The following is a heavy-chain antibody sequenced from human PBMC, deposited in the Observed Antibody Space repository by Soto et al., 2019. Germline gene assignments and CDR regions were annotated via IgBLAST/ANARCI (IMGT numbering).Heavy chain of an antibody. J-gene: IGHJ4*02. Sequence: PSETLSLTCAVYGGSFSGYYWSWIRQPPGKGLEWIGEIHHSGITNYNPSLKSRVTISVDTSKNVFSLKLSSVTAADTAVYYCARVVTNNYFDHWGQGTLVTVSS. CDR1: GGSFSGYY. V-gene: IGHV4-34*01. CDR2: IHHSGIT. CDR3: ARVVTNNYFDH. D-gene: IGHD4-4*01.